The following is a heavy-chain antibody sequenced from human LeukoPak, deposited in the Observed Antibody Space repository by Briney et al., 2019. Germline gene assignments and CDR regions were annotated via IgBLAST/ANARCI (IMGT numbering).Heavy chain of an antibody. J-gene: IGHJ4*02. CDR2: IWFDGSNK. CDR1: GFTLSNYG. CDR3: AKGAHITMVRGALEN. D-gene: IGHD3-10*01. V-gene: IGHV3-33*06. Sequence: PGGSLRLSCAASGFTLSNYGMHWVRQAPGKGLEWVAVIWFDGSNKYYADSVKGRFTISRDNSKNTVHLQMDSLRAEDTAVYYCAKGAHITMVRGALENLGQGTLVAVSS.